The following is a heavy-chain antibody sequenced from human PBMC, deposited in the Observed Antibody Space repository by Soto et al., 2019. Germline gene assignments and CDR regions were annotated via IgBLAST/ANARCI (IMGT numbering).Heavy chain of an antibody. CDR3: ARDGYNFAYYYYYYGMDV. V-gene: IGHV3-66*01. Sequence: PGGSLRLSCAASGFTVSSNYMSWVRQAPGKGLEWVSVIYSGGSTYYADSVKGRFTISRDNSKNTLYLQMNSLRAEDTAVYYCARDGYNFAYYYYYYGMDVWGQGTTVTVSS. J-gene: IGHJ6*02. D-gene: IGHD5-12*01. CDR1: GFTVSSNY. CDR2: IYSGGST.